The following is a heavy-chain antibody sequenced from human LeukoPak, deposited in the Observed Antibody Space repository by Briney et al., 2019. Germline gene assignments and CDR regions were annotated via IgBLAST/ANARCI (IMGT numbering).Heavy chain of an antibody. CDR1: GDSITSDTW. CDR2: IYHGGSI. CDR3: ARLHCSSTSCYRLWALNYFDY. V-gene: IGHV4-4*02. D-gene: IGHD2-2*01. Sequence: SETLSLTCAVSGDSITSDTWWSWVRQPPGKGLEWIGEIYHGGSINYNPSLKSRVTISVDKSRNQFSLKLSSVTAADTAVYYCARLHCSSTSCYRLWALNYFDYRGQGTLVTVSS. J-gene: IGHJ4*02.